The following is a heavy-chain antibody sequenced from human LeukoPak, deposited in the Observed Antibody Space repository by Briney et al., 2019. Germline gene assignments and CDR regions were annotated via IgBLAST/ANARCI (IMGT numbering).Heavy chain of an antibody. CDR1: GFTFSSYA. Sequence: PGGSLRLSCAASGFTFSSYAISWVRQAPGKGPEWVSSISGRGDSTYYADSVKGRFTISRDNSKNTVYLQMNSLRVEDTAVYYCAKEYSYNYVWDRWGQGTLVTVSS. V-gene: IGHV3-23*01. CDR3: AKEYSYNYVWDR. D-gene: IGHD3-16*01. CDR2: ISGRGDST. J-gene: IGHJ5*02.